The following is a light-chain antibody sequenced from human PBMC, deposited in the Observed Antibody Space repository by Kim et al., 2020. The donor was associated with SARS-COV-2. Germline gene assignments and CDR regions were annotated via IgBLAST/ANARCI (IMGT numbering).Light chain of an antibody. CDR2: YDR. CDR3: QVWDTDTDHYV. J-gene: IGLJ1*01. V-gene: IGLV3-21*01. CDR1: NIGGHS. Sequence: PGQTARITCGGNNIGGHSVNWYQPKPGQAPVLVMYYDRDRPSGIPERFSGSKSASTATLTISRVEAGDEADYYCQVWDTDTDHYVFGTGTKVTVL.